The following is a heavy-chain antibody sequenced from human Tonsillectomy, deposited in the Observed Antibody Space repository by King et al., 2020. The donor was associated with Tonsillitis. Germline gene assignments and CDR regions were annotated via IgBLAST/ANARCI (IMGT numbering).Heavy chain of an antibody. J-gene: IGHJ6*02. CDR1: GFTFSNYN. Sequence: VQLVESGGGLLQPGGSLRLSCAASGFTFSNYNMNWVRQAPGKGLEWVSYISGSSSSMSYADSVRGRFPISRDNAKNSLYLQMNSLRAEDTAVYYCARDGGYYDSSGWFFYYGMDVWGQGTTVTVSS. CDR2: ISGSSSSM. D-gene: IGHD3-22*01. V-gene: IGHV3-48*04. CDR3: ARDGGYYDSSGWFFYYGMDV.